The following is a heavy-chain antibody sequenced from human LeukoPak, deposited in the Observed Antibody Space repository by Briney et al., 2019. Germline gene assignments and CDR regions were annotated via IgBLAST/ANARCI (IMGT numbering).Heavy chain of an antibody. Sequence: ASVKVSCQASGYTFTGYYMHWVRQAPGQGLEWMGWINPNSGGTNYAQKFQGRVTMTRDTSISTAYMELSRLRSDDTAVYYCARDQRGARENAFDIWGQGTMVTVSS. V-gene: IGHV1-2*02. J-gene: IGHJ3*02. CDR1: GYTFTGYY. CDR3: ARDQRGARENAFDI. D-gene: IGHD3-16*01. CDR2: INPNSGGT.